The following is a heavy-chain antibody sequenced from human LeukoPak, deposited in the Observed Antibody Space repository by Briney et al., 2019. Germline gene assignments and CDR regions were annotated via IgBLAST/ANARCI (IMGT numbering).Heavy chain of an antibody. J-gene: IGHJ4*02. CDR3: ARTQSQSGSYRYYFGY. V-gene: IGHV4-34*01. CDR2: INHSGST. Sequence: PSETLSLTCAVYGGSFSGYYWSWIRQPPGKGLEWIGEINHSGSTNYNPSLKSRVTMSLDPSKNQFSLKLNSVTAADTAVYYCARTQSQSGSYRYYFGYWGQGTLVTVSS. D-gene: IGHD1-26*01. CDR1: GGSFSGYY.